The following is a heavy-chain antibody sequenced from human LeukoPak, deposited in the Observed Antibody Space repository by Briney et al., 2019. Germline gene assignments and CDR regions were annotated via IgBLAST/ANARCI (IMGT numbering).Heavy chain of an antibody. CDR1: GGSIRSYY. J-gene: IGHJ4*02. D-gene: IGHD6-13*01. CDR2: IYYSGST. Sequence: SETLSLTCTVSGGSIRSYYWSWIRQPPGKGLEWIGYIYYSGSTNYNPSLKSRVTISVDTSKNQFSLKLSSVTAADTAVYYCARERGSSWDFDYWGQGTLVTVSS. CDR3: ARERGSSWDFDY. V-gene: IGHV4-59*01.